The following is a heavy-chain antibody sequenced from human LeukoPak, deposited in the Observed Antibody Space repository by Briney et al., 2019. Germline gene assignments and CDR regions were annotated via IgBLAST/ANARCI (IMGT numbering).Heavy chain of an antibody. CDR1: GLTFSDAW. CDR2: IKSKTDGGTT. D-gene: IGHD3-22*01. V-gene: IGHV3-15*01. Sequence: GESLKISCAASGLTFSDAWMSWVRQAPGKGLEWVGRIKSKTDGGTTDYAAPVKGRFTISRDDSKNTLYLQMNSLKTEDTAVYYCTTDSGRLVVTWGQGTLVTVSS. J-gene: IGHJ4*02. CDR3: TTDSGRLVVT.